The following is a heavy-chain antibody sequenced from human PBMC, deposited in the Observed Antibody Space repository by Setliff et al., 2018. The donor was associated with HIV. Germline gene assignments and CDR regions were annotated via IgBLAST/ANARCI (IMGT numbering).Heavy chain of an antibody. CDR2: IHHSGSA. J-gene: IGHJ5*02. V-gene: IGHV4-59*01. CDR3: TRVRLLYSDSSPVWFDP. CDR1: GDSMRNYH. Sequence: SETLSLTCTVSGDSMRNYHWSWIRQAPGKGPEWIGWIHHSGSANYNPSLKSRVTISGDTSKNQFSLKLSSVTAADTAIYYCTRVRLLYSDSSPVWFDPWGQGTLVTVSS. D-gene: IGHD3-22*01.